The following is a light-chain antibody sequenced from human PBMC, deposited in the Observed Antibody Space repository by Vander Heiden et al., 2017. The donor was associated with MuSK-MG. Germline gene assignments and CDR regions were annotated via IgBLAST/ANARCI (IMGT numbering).Light chain of an antibody. V-gene: IGKV2-28*01. CDR2: LGS. CDR1: QSLLHSNGYNY. Sequence: DIVMTQSPLSLPVTPGEPASISCRSSQSLLHSNGYNYLDSYLQQPVQSPQPPIFLGSYRASVPSEWSRSSGARNVSLTSISRVQHEDAGFYCRLHGSNPPHTFGQGTKLEIK. J-gene: IGKJ2*01. CDR3: LHGSNPPHT.